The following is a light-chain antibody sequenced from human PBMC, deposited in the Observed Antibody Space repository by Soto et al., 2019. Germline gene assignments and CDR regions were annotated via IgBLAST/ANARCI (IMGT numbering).Light chain of an antibody. CDR1: QIFSSDY. CDR3: QQYGDSPST. J-gene: IGKJ2*01. Sequence: EVVLTQSPGTLSLSPGERATLSCRASQIFSSDYLAWYQQKPGQAPRLLIYGASTRATHIPDRFSGSGSGTDFTLTISRLEPEDSAVYLGQQYGDSPSTFGQGTKLEIK. V-gene: IGKV3-20*01. CDR2: GAS.